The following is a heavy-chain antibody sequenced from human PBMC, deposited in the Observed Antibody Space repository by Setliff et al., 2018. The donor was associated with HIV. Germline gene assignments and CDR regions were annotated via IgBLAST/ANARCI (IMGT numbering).Heavy chain of an antibody. V-gene: IGHV4-4*07. CDR3: ARLGRAIDDGGSSLRLDF. Sequence: SETLSLTCTVSGGSISSYYWSWIRQPAGKRLEFIGRISAAGTINYNPSLRSRVTISMETSNTRFSLWLRSATAADTATYFCARLGRAIDDGGSSLRLDFWGQGMLVTVSS. J-gene: IGHJ4*02. D-gene: IGHD2-21*01. CDR1: GGSISSYY. CDR2: ISAAGTI.